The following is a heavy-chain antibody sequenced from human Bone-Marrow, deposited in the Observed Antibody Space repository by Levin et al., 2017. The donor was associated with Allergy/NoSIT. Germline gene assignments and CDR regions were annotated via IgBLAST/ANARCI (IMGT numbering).Heavy chain of an antibody. Sequence: GGSLRLSCSASGFIFDDYGMSWVRQVPGKGLEWVAGINWDGDGAVYADSVKDRFTISRDNAKSSLYLRVSRLRAEDTALYHCARVLSSELAYHYYFGMDLWGQGTTVTVS. CDR1: GFIFDDYG. V-gene: IGHV3-20*01. CDR2: INWDGDGA. J-gene: IGHJ6*02. D-gene: IGHD3-10*01. CDR3: ARVLSSELAYHYYFGMDL.